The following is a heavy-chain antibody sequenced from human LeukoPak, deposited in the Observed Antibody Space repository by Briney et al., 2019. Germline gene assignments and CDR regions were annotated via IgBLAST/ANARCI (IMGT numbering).Heavy chain of an antibody. D-gene: IGHD2-15*01. CDR1: GGSISSSSYY. Sequence: PSETLSLTCTVSGGSISSSSYYWGWIRQPPGKGLEWIGSIYYSGSTYYNPSLKSRVTISVDTSKNQFSLKLSSVTAADTAVYFCARDNGGGSFLPQGFDYWGQGTLVTVSS. J-gene: IGHJ4*02. V-gene: IGHV4-39*07. CDR3: ARDNGGGSFLPQGFDY. CDR2: IYYSGST.